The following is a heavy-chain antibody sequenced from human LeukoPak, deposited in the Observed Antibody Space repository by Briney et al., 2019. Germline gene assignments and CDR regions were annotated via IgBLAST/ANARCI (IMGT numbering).Heavy chain of an antibody. CDR1: GFTVSGNY. D-gene: IGHD3-10*01. V-gene: IGHV3-66*01. CDR2: IHRGGNT. Sequence: GGSLRLSCAASGFTVSGNYMSWVRQAPGKGLEWLSVIHRGGNTYYADSVKGRFTIFRDSSKNTVFLQMGSLRAEDTAVYYCARDPGYGLGVDYGDYWGQGTLVTVSS. CDR3: ARDPGYGLGVDYGDY. J-gene: IGHJ4*02.